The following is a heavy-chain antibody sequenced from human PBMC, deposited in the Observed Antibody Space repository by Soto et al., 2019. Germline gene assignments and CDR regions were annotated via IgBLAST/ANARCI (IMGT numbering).Heavy chain of an antibody. CDR2: INAGNGNT. J-gene: IGHJ4*02. Sequence: GASVKVSCKASGYTFTTYAMHWVRQAPGQGLEWMGWINAGNGNTKYSQKFQGRVTITRDTSASTAYMELSSLRSEDTAVYYCAADVGGYLYGLGTYWGQGTLVTVSS. V-gene: IGHV1-3*01. CDR1: GYTFTTYA. D-gene: IGHD4-17*01. CDR3: AADVGGYLYGLGTY.